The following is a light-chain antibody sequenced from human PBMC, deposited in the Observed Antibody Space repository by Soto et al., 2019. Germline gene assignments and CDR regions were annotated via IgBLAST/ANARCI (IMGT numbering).Light chain of an antibody. CDR2: DVS. V-gene: IGKV3-11*01. CDR1: QSVSSY. J-gene: IGKJ4*01. CDR3: QQRGTWPLT. Sequence: EIVLTQSPATLSLSPGERATLSCRASQSVSSYLAWYQQKPGQAPRLLIYDVSNRATGIPARFRGSGSGTDFTLTISSLEPEDFAVYYCQQRGTWPLTFGGGTKVEIK.